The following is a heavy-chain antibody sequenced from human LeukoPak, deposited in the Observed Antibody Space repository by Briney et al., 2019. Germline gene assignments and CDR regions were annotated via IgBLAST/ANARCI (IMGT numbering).Heavy chain of an antibody. V-gene: IGHV1-8*01. Sequence: ASVKVSCKASGYTFTSYGINWVRQATGQGLEWMGWMNPNSGNTGYAQKFQGRVTMTRNTSISTAYMELSSLRSEDTAVYYCARGHNYDFWSGYYKNWFDPWGQGTLVTVSS. CDR3: ARGHNYDFWSGYYKNWFDP. CDR1: GYTFTSYG. CDR2: MNPNSGNT. J-gene: IGHJ5*02. D-gene: IGHD3-3*01.